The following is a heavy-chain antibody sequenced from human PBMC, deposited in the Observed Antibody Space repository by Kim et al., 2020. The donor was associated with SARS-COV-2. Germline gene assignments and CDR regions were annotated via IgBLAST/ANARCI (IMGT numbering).Heavy chain of an antibody. D-gene: IGHD2-8*01. V-gene: IGHV3-30-3*01. J-gene: IGHJ4*02. Sequence: GGSLRLSCAASGFTFSSYAMHWVRQAPGKGLEWVAVISYDGSNKYYADSVKGRFTISRDNSKNTLYLQMSSLRAEDTAVYYCASLGYCTNGVCYTSTRYFDYWGQGTLVTVSS. CDR2: ISYDGSNK. CDR3: ASLGYCTNGVCYTSTRYFDY. CDR1: GFTFSSYA.